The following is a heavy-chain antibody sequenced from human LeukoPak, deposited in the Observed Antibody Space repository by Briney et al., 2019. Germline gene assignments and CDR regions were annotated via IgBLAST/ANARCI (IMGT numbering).Heavy chain of an antibody. J-gene: IGHJ4*02. D-gene: IGHD3-3*01. CDR1: EFTFSSYS. Sequence: PGGSLRLSCAASEFTFSSYSMNWVRQAPGKGLEWVSSISSSSSYIYYADSVKGRFTISRDNAKNSLYLQMNSLRAEDTAVYYCARVATFGVVIGFDYWGQGTLVTVSS. CDR2: ISSSSSYI. V-gene: IGHV3-21*01. CDR3: ARVATFGVVIGFDY.